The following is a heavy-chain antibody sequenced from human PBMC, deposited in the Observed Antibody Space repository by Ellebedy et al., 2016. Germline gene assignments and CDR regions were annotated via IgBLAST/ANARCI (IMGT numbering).Heavy chain of an antibody. CDR1: GFTFSSYA. D-gene: IGHD6-13*01. Sequence: GGSLRLSCSASGFTFSSYAMHWVRQAPGKGLEYVSAISSNGGSTYYADSVKGRFTISRDNSKNTLYLQMSSLRAEDTAVYYCVGVSPGIAAAGIAWGQGTLVTVSS. CDR2: ISSNGGST. V-gene: IGHV3-64D*06. CDR3: VGVSPGIAAAGIA. J-gene: IGHJ5*02.